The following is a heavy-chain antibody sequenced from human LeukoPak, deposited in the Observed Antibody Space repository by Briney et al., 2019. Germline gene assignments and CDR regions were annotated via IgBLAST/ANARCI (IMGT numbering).Heavy chain of an antibody. V-gene: IGHV4-59*08. J-gene: IGHJ6*02. CDR2: IYYSGST. D-gene: IGHD6-6*01. Sequence: SETLSLTCTVSGGSISSYYWSWIRQPPGKGLEWIGYIYYSGSTNYNPSLKNRVTISVDTSKNQFSLKLSSVTAADTAVYYCARHMGEYSSSFGYYYGMDVWGQGTTVTVSS. CDR1: GGSISSYY. CDR3: ARHMGEYSSSFGYYYGMDV.